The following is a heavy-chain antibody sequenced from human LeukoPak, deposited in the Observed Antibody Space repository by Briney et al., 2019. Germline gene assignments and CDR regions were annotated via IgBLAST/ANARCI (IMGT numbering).Heavy chain of an antibody. CDR2: IIPIFGTA. CDR3: ARRTPYSSSGGWFDP. CDR1: GGTFSSYA. J-gene: IGHJ5*02. Sequence: SVKVSCKASGGTFSSYAISWVRQAPGQGLEWMGGIIPIFGTANYAQKFQGRVTITTDESTSTAYMELSSLRSEDTVVYYCARRTPYSSSGGWFDPWGQGTLVTVSS. V-gene: IGHV1-69*05. D-gene: IGHD6-6*01.